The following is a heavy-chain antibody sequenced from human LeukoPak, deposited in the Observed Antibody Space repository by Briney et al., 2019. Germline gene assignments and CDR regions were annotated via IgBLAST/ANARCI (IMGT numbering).Heavy chain of an antibody. CDR1: GGSISSYY. CDR3: ARGPHSSGQQRRTFAAGYFDL. Sequence: SETLSLTCTVSGGSISSYYWSWIRQPPGKGLEWIGYIYYSGSTNYNPSLKTRVPISVDTSKNQFSLKLSSVTAADTAVYYCARGPHSSGQQRRTFAAGYFDLWGRGTLVTVSS. V-gene: IGHV4-59*01. D-gene: IGHD6-19*01. J-gene: IGHJ2*01. CDR2: IYYSGST.